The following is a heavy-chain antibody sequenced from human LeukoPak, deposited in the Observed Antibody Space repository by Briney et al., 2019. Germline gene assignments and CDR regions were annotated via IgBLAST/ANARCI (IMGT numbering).Heavy chain of an antibody. CDR1: GGSISSYY. Sequence: SETLSLTCTVSGGSISSYYWSWIRQPPGKGLEWIGYIYYSGSTNYNPSLKSRVTISVDTSKNQFSLKLSSVTAADTAVYYCARERRNIAARAFFDYWGQGTLVTVSS. D-gene: IGHD6-6*01. CDR3: ARERRNIAARAFFDY. V-gene: IGHV4-59*01. J-gene: IGHJ4*02. CDR2: IYYSGST.